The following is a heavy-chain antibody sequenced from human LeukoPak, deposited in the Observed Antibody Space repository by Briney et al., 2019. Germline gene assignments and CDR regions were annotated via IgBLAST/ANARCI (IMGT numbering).Heavy chain of an antibody. CDR2: ISLAGQT. CDR1: GGFISGTNW. CDR3: SRESGPFCPFGY. Sequence: SETLSLTCGVSGGFISGTNWWSWVRQPPGQGLEWIGGISLAGQTNYNPSLNGRVTMSLDKSSNQLSLHLTSVTAADTATYFCSRESGPFCPFGYWGQGTLVIVSS. V-gene: IGHV4/OR15-8*02. D-gene: IGHD1-26*01. J-gene: IGHJ4*02.